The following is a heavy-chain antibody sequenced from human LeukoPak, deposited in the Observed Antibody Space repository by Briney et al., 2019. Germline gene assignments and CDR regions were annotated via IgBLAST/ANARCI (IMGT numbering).Heavy chain of an antibody. CDR2: IGSGGLTT. J-gene: IGHJ4*02. Sequence: GGSLRLSCAASGFTFGNYAMSWVRQAPGKGLEWVSGIGSGGLTTYYTDSVKGRFTISRDNSKNTLYLQVNSLRADDTAIYYCAKGPALGWNGWPFDYWGQGTLVTVSS. D-gene: IGHD6-19*01. V-gene: IGHV3-23*01. CDR1: GFTFGNYA. CDR3: AKGPALGWNGWPFDY.